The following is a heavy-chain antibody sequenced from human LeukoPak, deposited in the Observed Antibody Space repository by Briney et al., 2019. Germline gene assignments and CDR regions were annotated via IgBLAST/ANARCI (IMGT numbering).Heavy chain of an antibody. Sequence: ASVKVSCKASGYTFTSYAMHWVRQAPGQRLEWMGWINAGNGNTKYSQKFQDRVTITRDTSASTAYMELSSLKSEDTAVYYCASRAHTYYYYGMDVWGRGTTVTVSS. CDR2: INAGNGNT. V-gene: IGHV1-3*01. CDR1: GYTFTSYA. CDR3: ASRAHTYYYYGMDV. J-gene: IGHJ6*02.